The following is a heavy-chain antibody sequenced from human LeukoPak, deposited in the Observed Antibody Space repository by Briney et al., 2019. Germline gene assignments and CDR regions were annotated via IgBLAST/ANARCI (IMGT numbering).Heavy chain of an antibody. J-gene: IGHJ5*02. D-gene: IGHD3-10*01. CDR3: ARPMVRGVDWFDP. CDR1: GYTFTGYY. V-gene: IGHV1-2*02. CDR2: INPNSGGT. Sequence: ASVKVSCKASGYTFTGYYMHWVRQAPGQGLERMGWINPNSGGTNYAQKFQGRVTMTRDTSISTAYMERSRLRSDDTAVYYCARPMVRGVDWFDPWGQGTLVTVSS.